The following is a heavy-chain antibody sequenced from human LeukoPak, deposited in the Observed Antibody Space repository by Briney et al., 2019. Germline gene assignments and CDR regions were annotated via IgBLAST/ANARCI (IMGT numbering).Heavy chain of an antibody. CDR3: ARQSSGYDLGY. Sequence: GGSLRLSCAASGFTFSSYSMNWVRQAPGKGLEWVSSISSSSSFIYYADSVKGRFTISRDNAKNSLYLQMNSLRAEDTAVYYCARQSSGYDLGYWGQGTLVTVSS. CDR2: ISSSSSFI. CDR1: GFTFSSYS. D-gene: IGHD5-12*01. V-gene: IGHV3-21*01. J-gene: IGHJ4*02.